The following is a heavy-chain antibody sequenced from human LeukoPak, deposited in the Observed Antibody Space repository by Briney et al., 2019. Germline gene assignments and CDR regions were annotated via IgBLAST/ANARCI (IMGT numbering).Heavy chain of an antibody. Sequence: KVSCKASGGTFSSYAISWVRQAPGQGLEWMGGIIPIFGTANYAQKFQGRVTITADESTSTAYMELSSLRSEDTAVYYCARAAAIEAPFDYWGQGTLVTVSS. D-gene: IGHD2-2*01. CDR1: GGTFSSYA. J-gene: IGHJ4*02. V-gene: IGHV1-69*01. CDR3: ARAAAIEAPFDY. CDR2: IIPIFGTA.